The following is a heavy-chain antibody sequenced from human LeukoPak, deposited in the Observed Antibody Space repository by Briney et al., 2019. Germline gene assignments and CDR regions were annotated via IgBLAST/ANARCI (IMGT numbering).Heavy chain of an antibody. J-gene: IGHJ5*02. CDR2: IYTSGST. D-gene: IGHD3-10*01. CDR3: ARHSRLWFGELLSGLGVYNWFDP. CDR1: GGSISSGSYY. Sequence: SQTLSLTCTVSGGSISSGSYYWSWIRQPAGKGLEWIGRIYTSGSTNYNPSLKSRVTISVDTSKNQFSLKLSSVTAADTAVYYCARHSRLWFGELLSGLGVYNWFDPWGQGTLVTVSS. V-gene: IGHV4-61*02.